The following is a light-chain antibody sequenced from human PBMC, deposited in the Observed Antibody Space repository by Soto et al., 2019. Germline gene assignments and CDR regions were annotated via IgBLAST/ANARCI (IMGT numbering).Light chain of an antibody. Sequence: DVHMTQSPSSLSASVGDRVTITCRASESIATWLAWYQQKPGQAPKLLIYDASRLESGVPSRFSGGGSGTDFTLTISGLQPEDFATYYCHQYNSYFGPGTKLEI. CDR1: ESIATW. CDR2: DAS. CDR3: HQYNSY. V-gene: IGKV1-5*01. J-gene: IGKJ2*01.